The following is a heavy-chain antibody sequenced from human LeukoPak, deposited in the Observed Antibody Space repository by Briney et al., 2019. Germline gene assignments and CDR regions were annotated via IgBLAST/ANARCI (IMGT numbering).Heavy chain of an antibody. CDR3: ATPTAGTWHFDY. V-gene: IGHV3-7*01. CDR2: IKQDASER. D-gene: IGHD1-1*01. J-gene: IGHJ4*02. CDR1: GFTFSSYW. Sequence: GGSLRLSCAASGFTFSSYWMTWVRQAPGKGLEGVANIKQDASERYYVDSVKGRFTISRDNAKNALYLQMNSLSAEDPAVYYCATPTAGTWHFDYWGQGTLVTVSS.